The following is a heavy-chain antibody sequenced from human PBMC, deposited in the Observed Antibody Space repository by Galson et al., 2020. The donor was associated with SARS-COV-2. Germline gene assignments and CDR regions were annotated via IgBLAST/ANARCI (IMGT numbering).Heavy chain of an antibody. CDR3: ATGIGWHFNL. V-gene: IGHV3-7*01. J-gene: IGHJ2*01. Sequence: GGSLRLSCAASEFTFTTDSWVTWVRQAPGKGLEWVAHIKGDDTGIHYMDSVEGRFSISTDNTKKSVFLQMNSLKVEDTAVYYCATGIGWHFNLWGRGSLVIVTS. D-gene: IGHD2-15*01. CDR1: EFTFTTDSW. CDR2: IKGDDTGI.